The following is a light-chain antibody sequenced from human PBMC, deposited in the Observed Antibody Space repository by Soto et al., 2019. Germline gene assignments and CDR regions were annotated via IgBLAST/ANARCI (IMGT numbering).Light chain of an antibody. CDR1: ETVATN. J-gene: IGKJ1*01. V-gene: IGKV3-15*01. CDR3: QQYFEWPPMT. Sequence: VMTQSPATLSVSAGERATLSCWASETVATNLAWYQQKPGQAPRLLISGASTRAAGISDRFRGSGSGTEFTLTISSLRSKDSAIYYCQQYFEWPPMTFGQGTKVDI. CDR2: GAS.